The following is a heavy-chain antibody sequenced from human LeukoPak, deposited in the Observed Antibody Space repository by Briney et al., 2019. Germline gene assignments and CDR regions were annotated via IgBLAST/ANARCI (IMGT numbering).Heavy chain of an antibody. V-gene: IGHV3-30*18. CDR1: GFTFSSYG. Sequence: PGRSLRLSCAASGFTFSSYGMHWVRQAPGKGLEWVAVISYDGSNKYYADSVKGRFTISRGNSKNTLYLQMNSLRAEDTAVHYCAKAWLDYGDYWDWFDPWGQGTLVTVSS. CDR3: AKAWLDYGDYWDWFDP. D-gene: IGHD4-17*01. CDR2: ISYDGSNK. J-gene: IGHJ5*02.